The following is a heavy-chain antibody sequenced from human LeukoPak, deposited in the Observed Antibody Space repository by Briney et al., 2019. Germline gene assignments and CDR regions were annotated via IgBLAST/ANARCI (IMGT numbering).Heavy chain of an antibody. CDR3: ARGPPGYSGSWLGSPRRAFDI. CDR1: GGSFSGYY. V-gene: IGHV4-34*01. J-gene: IGHJ3*02. Sequence: SETLSLTCAVYGGSFSGYYWSWIRQPPGKGLEWIGEINHSGSTNYNPSLKSRVTISVDTSKNQFSLKLSSVTAADTAVYYCARGPPGYSGSWLGSPRRAFDIWGQGTMVTVSS. CDR2: INHSGST. D-gene: IGHD6-13*01.